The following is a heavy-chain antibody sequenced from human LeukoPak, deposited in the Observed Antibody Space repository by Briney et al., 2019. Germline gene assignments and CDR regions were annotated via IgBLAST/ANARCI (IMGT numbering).Heavy chain of an antibody. Sequence: GGSLRLSCTASGFTFSNYWMHWVRQVPGKGLVWVSRINIGGSSTTYADSVKGRFTISRDNAKNTLYLQMNSLRVEDTAVYYCARSNQADDYWGQGTLVTVSS. CDR3: ARSNQADDY. J-gene: IGHJ4*02. D-gene: IGHD4-11*01. CDR2: INIGGSST. V-gene: IGHV3-74*01. CDR1: GFTFSNYW.